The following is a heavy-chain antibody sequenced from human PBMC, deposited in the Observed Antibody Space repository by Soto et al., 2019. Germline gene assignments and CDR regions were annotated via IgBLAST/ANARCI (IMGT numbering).Heavy chain of an antibody. CDR3: AREVAVAPHDY. V-gene: IGHV3-30-3*01. D-gene: IGHD6-19*01. CDR2: ISYDGGNK. Sequence: AGGSLRLSCAASGFTFSNFAMHWVRQAPGKGLEWVAVISYDGGNKYYADSVKGRFTISRDNSKNTLCMQMNSLRTEDTAVYYCAREVAVAPHDYWGQGTLVTVSS. J-gene: IGHJ4*02. CDR1: GFTFSNFA.